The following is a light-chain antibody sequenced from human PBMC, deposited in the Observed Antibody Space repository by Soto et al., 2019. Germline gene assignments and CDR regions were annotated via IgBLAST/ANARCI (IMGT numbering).Light chain of an antibody. Sequence: DIQMTQSPSSLSASVGDRVTITCQARQDISNYLNWYQQKPGKAPKLLIYDASNLETGVPSRFSGSGSGTDFTFTISSLQPEAIATYYCQEYDNLPPYTFGQGTKLEIK. CDR2: DAS. CDR1: QDISNY. CDR3: QEYDNLPPYT. J-gene: IGKJ2*01. V-gene: IGKV1-33*01.